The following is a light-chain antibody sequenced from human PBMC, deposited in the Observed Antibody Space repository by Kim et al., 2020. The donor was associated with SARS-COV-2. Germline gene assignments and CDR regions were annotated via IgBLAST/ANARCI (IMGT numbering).Light chain of an antibody. CDR3: LQHNVYPLT. CDR2: GAS. J-gene: IGKJ1*01. V-gene: IGKV1-17*01. CDR1: QDIKNE. Sequence: DIQVTQSPSSLSASVGDRVTITCRTSQDIKNELGWYQQKAGKAPKRLMYGASTLQSGVPSRFSGSGSGTAFTLTISSLQPEDLATYYCLQHNVYPLTFGQGTKLEIK.